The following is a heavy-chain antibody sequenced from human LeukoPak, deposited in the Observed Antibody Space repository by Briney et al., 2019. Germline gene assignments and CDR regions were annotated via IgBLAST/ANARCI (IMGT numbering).Heavy chain of an antibody. CDR1: GFTVSSNY. CDR3: AKDRRGAFDI. J-gene: IGHJ3*02. Sequence: GGSLRLSRAASGFTVSSNYMSWVRQAPGKGLEWVSVIYSGGSTYYADSVKGRFTISRDNSKNTLYLQMNSLRAEDTAVYYCAKDRRGAFDIWGQGTMVTVSS. V-gene: IGHV3-66*01. CDR2: IYSGGST.